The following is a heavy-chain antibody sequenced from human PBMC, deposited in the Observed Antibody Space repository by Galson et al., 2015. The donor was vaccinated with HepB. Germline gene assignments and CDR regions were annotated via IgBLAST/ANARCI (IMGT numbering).Heavy chain of an antibody. Sequence: SLRLSCAASGFTFSSYAMHWVRQAPGKGLERVAVISWDGSNKFYADSVKGRLTISRDDSKNTAYLQMTSLRTEDTAVYYCAVDCSSPSCSHYWGQGTLVTVSS. CDR3: AVDCSSPSCSHY. CDR1: GFTFSSYA. J-gene: IGHJ4*02. D-gene: IGHD2-2*01. V-gene: IGHV3-30-3*01. CDR2: ISWDGSNK.